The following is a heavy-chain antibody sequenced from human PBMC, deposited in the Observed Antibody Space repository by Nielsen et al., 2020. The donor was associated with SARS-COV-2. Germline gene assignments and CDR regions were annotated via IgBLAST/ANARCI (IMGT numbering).Heavy chain of an antibody. CDR2: ISSSSSYI. Sequence: GESLKISCAASGFTFSSYSMNWVRQAPGKGLEWVSSISSSSSYIYYADSVKGRFTISRDNAKNSLYLQMDSLTADDTAVYFCARLSNFWSGYNDYWGQGTLVIVSS. CDR1: GFTFSSYS. D-gene: IGHD3-3*01. CDR3: ARLSNFWSGYNDY. V-gene: IGHV3-21*01. J-gene: IGHJ4*02.